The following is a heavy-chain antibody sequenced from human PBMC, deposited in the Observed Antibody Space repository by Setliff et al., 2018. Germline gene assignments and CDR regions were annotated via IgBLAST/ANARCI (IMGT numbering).Heavy chain of an antibody. CDR3: ARQNFQYPGIAAAS. CDR1: GGSFSGYY. CDR2: IIPGGST. V-gene: IGHV4-34*12. D-gene: IGHD6-13*01. Sequence: PSETLSLTCGVYGGSFSGYYWSWIRQPPGKWLEWIGEIIPGGSTNYNPSLKSRVTISVDTSKNQFSLKLSSVTAADTAVYYCARQNFQYPGIAAASWGQGTLVTVSS. J-gene: IGHJ4*02.